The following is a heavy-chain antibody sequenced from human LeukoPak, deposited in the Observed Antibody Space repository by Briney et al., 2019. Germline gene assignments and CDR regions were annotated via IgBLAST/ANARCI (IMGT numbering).Heavy chain of an antibody. CDR1: GFTFSRYW. CDR3: ARHQSDYGDYVHFDY. D-gene: IGHD4-17*01. V-gene: IGHV3-7*02. Sequence: TGGSLRLSCAASGFTFSRYWMSWVRQAPGKGLEWVANIKQDGSAKYYGDSVEGRFTISRDNAKNSLYLQMNSLRAEDTAVYYCARHQSDYGDYVHFDYWGQGTLVTVSS. CDR2: IKQDGSAK. J-gene: IGHJ4*02.